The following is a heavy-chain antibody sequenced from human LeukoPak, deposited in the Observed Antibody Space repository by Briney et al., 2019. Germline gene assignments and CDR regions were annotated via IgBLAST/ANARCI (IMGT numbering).Heavy chain of an antibody. J-gene: IGHJ6*03. Sequence: PSETLSLTCTVSGGSISSGSYYWSWIRQPAGKGLEWIGRIYTSGSTNYNPSLKSRVTISVDTSKNQFSLKLSSVTAADTAVYYCARIYGSGSSLYYYYYMDVWGKGTTVTISS. CDR3: ARIYGSGSSLYYYYYMDV. D-gene: IGHD3-10*01. CDR1: GGSISSGSYY. CDR2: IYTSGST. V-gene: IGHV4-61*02.